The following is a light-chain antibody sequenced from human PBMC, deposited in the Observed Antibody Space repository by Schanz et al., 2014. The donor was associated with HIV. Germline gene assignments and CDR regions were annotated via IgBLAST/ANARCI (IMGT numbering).Light chain of an antibody. J-gene: IGKJ1*01. Sequence: EIVMTQSPATLSVSPGERATLSCRASQSSSTYLAWYQHKPGQAPRLLIYGASTRATGIPDRFSGSGSGTDFTLTISRLEPEDFAVYYCQQYGSSPPWTFGQGTKLEIK. CDR3: QQYGSSPPWT. CDR2: GAS. CDR1: QSSSTY. V-gene: IGKV3-20*01.